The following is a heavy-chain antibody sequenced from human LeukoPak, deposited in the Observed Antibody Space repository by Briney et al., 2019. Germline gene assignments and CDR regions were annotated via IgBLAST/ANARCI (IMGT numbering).Heavy chain of an antibody. Sequence: SGGSLRLSCVASGFAFSSYWMTWVRQAPGKGLEWVASIRQDGGEEYYVDSVKGRFTISRDNAKNSLFLQMNSLRVEDTAVYYCARLGGSYYTYWGQGTLVTVSS. CDR1: GFAFSSYW. D-gene: IGHD1-26*01. V-gene: IGHV3-7*01. J-gene: IGHJ4*02. CDR3: ARLGGSYYTY. CDR2: IRQDGGEE.